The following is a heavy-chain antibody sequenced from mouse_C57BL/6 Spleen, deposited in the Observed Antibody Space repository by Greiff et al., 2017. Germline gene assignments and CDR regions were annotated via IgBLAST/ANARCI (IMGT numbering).Heavy chain of an antibody. CDR1: GYSITSGYY. J-gene: IGHJ3*01. Sequence: EVKLQESGPGLVKPSQSLSLTCSVTGYSITSGYYWNWIRQFPGNKLEWMGYISYDGSNNYNPSLKNRISITRDTSKNQFFLKLNSVTTEDTATYYCARDQGTTVGGFAYWGQGTLVTVSA. D-gene: IGHD1-1*01. V-gene: IGHV3-6*01. CDR2: ISYDGSN. CDR3: ARDQGTTVGGFAY.